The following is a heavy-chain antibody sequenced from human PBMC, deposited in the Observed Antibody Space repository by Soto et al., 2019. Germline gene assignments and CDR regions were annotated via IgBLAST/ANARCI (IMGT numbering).Heavy chain of an antibody. D-gene: IGHD6-19*01. Sequence: SETLSLTCAVYGGSFSGYYWSWIRQPPGKGLEWIGEINHSGSTNYNPSLKSRVTISVDTSKNQFSLKLSSVTAADTAVYYCARGGIAVAGRGTAFVDYWGQGTLVTVSS. CDR2: INHSGST. V-gene: IGHV4-34*01. CDR1: GGSFSGYY. CDR3: ARGGIAVAGRGTAFVDY. J-gene: IGHJ4*02.